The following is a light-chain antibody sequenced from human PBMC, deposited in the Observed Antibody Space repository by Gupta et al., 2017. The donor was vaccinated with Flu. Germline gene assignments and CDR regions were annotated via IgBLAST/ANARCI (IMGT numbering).Light chain of an antibody. CDR2: AAS. V-gene: IGKV1-27*01. Sequence: GDRVTITCRASQDIRNSLAWYQHKPGEVPRLLIYAASTLQSGVPSRFSGSGSGTEFTLTISSLDPEDVATYYCQKFNGAPLSFGGGTKVDI. CDR3: QKFNGAPLS. J-gene: IGKJ4*01. CDR1: QDIRNS.